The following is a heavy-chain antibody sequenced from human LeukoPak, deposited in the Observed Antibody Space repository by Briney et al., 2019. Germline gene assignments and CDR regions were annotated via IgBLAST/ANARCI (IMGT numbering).Heavy chain of an antibody. J-gene: IGHJ4*02. CDR3: ARDSNYYDSSGYPIDY. D-gene: IGHD3-22*01. V-gene: IGHV3-48*01. CDR2: ISSRSSTI. CDR1: GFTFSSYS. Sequence: PGVTLRLSCAASGFTFSSYSMNWVRQAPGKGLEGVSYISSRSSTIYYADSVKGRFTISRDNAKNSLYLQMNSLRAEDTAVYYCARDSNYYDSSGYPIDYWGQGTLVTVSS.